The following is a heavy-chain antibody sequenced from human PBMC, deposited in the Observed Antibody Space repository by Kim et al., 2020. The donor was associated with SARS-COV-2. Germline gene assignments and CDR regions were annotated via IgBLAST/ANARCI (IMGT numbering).Heavy chain of an antibody. J-gene: IGHJ5*02. CDR3: ARDGRSGWYRGWFDP. D-gene: IGHD6-19*01. CDR1: GGTFSSYT. V-gene: IGHV1-69*04. Sequence: SVKVSCKASGGTFSSYTISWVRQAPGQGLEWMGRIIPILGIANYAQKFQGRVTITADKSTSTAYMELSSLRSEDTAVYYCARDGRSGWYRGWFDPWGQGTLVTVSS. CDR2: IIPILGIA.